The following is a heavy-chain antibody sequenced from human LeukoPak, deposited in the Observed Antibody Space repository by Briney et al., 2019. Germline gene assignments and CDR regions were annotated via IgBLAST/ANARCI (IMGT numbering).Heavy chain of an antibody. CDR1: GGSISNSSYY. D-gene: IGHD2-2*01. Sequence: PSETLSLTCTVSGGSISNSSYYWGWIRQPPGKGLEWIGSLYYSGYTFYNPSLKSRLIISVDTPKNQLSLKVTSVTAADTALYYCARHVCSSTSCPFDPWGQGTLVTVSS. J-gene: IGHJ5*02. V-gene: IGHV4-39*01. CDR2: LYYSGYT. CDR3: ARHVCSSTSCPFDP.